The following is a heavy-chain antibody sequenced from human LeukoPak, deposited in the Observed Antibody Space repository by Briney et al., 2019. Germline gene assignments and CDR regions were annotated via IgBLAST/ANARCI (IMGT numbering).Heavy chain of an antibody. D-gene: IGHD3-16*02. CDR1: GGSISSYY. CDR3: ARDLGGRSGELSS. J-gene: IGHJ4*02. CDR2: IYYSGST. Sequence: PSETLSLTCTVSGGSISSYYWSWIRQPPGKGLEWIGYIYYSGSTNYNPSLKSRVTISVDTSKTQFSLKLSSVTAADTAVYYCARDLGGRSGELSSWGQGTLVIVSS. V-gene: IGHV4-59*01.